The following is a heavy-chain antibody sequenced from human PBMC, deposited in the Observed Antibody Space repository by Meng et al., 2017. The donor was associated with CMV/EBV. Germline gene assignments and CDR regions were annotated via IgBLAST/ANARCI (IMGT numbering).Heavy chain of an antibody. CDR3: AKDLGSSGWYYFDY. V-gene: IGHV3-23*01. CDR2: ISGSGGST. J-gene: IGHJ4*02. Sequence: SGFTFSSYAMSWVRQAPGKGLEWVSAISGSGGSTYYADSVKGRFTISRDNSKNTLYLQMNSLRAEDTAVYYCAKDLGSSGWYYFDYWGQGTLVTVSS. D-gene: IGHD6-19*01. CDR1: GFTFSSYA.